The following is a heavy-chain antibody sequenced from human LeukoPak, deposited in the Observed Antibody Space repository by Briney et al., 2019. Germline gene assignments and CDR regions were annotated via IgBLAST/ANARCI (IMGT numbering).Heavy chain of an antibody. V-gene: IGHV4-39*01. CDR2: IYYRGST. J-gene: IGHJ4*02. CDR1: DGSISSSSYY. D-gene: IGHD6-19*01. CDR3: ATPESYRSGWFLEY. Sequence: PSETLSLTCTVSDGSISSSSYYWGWIRQPPGKGLEWIGSIYYRGSTYYNPSLKSRVTISVDTSKNQFSLKLSSVTAAETAVYYCATPESYRSGWFLEYWGQGTLVTVSS.